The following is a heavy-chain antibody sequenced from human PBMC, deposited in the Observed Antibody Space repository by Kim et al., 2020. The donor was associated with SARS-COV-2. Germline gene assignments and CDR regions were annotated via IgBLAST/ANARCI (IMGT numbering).Heavy chain of an antibody. V-gene: IGHV7-4-1*02. CDR3: ARVIWGTYRYTDY. J-gene: IGHJ4*02. D-gene: IGHD3-16*02. Sequence: ASVKVSCKASGYTFTNNAISWVRQAPGQGLEWMGWINTDTGNPTYAQAFTRRFVFSVDTSVTTAYLQISSLEAEDTALYYSARVIWGTYRYTDYWGQGTL. CDR1: GYTFTNNA. CDR2: INTDTGNP.